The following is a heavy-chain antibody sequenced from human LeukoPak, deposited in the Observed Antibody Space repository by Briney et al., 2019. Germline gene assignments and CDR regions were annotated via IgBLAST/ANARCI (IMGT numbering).Heavy chain of an antibody. CDR1: GFTFSSYG. CDR3: AKGPKYIASTGPHYFDY. J-gene: IGHJ4*02. CDR2: ISYDGSND. V-gene: IGHV3-30*18. D-gene: IGHD1-1*01. Sequence: PGGSLRLSCAASGFTFSSYGMHWVRQAPGKGLEWVAVISYDGSNDYYPDSVKGRFTISRDNSKNTLYLQLNSLRAEDTAVYYCAKGPKYIASTGPHYFDYWGQGTLVTVSS.